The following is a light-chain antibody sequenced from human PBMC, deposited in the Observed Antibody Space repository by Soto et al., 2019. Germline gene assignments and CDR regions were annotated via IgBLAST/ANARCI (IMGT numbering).Light chain of an antibody. CDR2: GAF. J-gene: IGKJ1*01. V-gene: IGKV3-15*01. Sequence: EIVMTQSPVTLSVSPGERVTLYCRASQSVSSNLAWYQQKPGQAPSLLIYGAFTRATGTPPRFSGSGSGTEFTLTISSLQSEDFAIYYCQQFNKWPRTFGQGTKVDIK. CDR1: QSVSSN. CDR3: QQFNKWPRT.